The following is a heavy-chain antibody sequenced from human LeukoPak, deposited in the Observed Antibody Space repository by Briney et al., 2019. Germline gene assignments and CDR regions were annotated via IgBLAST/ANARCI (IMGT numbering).Heavy chain of an antibody. CDR3: ARGQGDGYSLFDY. CDR1: GGSFSGYY. V-gene: IGHV4-34*01. CDR2: INRSGST. Sequence: SETLSLTCAVYGGSFSGYYWSWIRQPPGKGLEWIGEINRSGSTNYNPSLKSRVTISVDTSKNQFSLKLSSVTAADTAVYYCARGQGDGYSLFDYWGQGTLVTVSS. J-gene: IGHJ4*02. D-gene: IGHD5-24*01.